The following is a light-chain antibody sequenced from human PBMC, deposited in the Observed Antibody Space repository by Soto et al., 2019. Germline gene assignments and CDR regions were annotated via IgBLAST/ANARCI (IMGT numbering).Light chain of an antibody. V-gene: IGKV3-15*01. CDR1: QSVSSN. J-gene: IGKJ4*01. CDR2: GAS. CDR3: QQYNNWPLT. Sequence: EIVMTQSPATLSVSPGERATLSCRASQSVSSNLAWYQQKPGQAPRLLIYGASTRATGIPARFSGSGSATEFTLTISSLQSEDFAVYYCQQYNNWPLTFCGGTKVEIK.